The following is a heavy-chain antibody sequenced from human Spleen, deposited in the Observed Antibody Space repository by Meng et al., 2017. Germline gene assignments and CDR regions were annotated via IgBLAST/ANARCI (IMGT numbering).Heavy chain of an antibody. Sequence: QLQLQESGPGLVKHSETLFLTCTVSGGSVSSSSYYWGWIRQPPGKGLEWIGNIYYSGSTYYNPSLKSRVSISVDTSKNQFSLKLSSVTAADTAVYYCARGRPYFDYWGQGTLVTVSS. CDR2: IYYSGST. CDR3: ARGRPYFDY. CDR1: GGSVSSSSYY. V-gene: IGHV4-39*01. J-gene: IGHJ4*02.